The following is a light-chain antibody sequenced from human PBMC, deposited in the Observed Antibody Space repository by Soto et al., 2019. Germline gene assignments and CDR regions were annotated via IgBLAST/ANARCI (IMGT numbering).Light chain of an antibody. CDR3: QQYNNYPPWT. Sequence: DIQMTQSPSTLSASVGDRVTITCRASQSISSWLAWYQQKPGKAPKLLIYDASTLESQVPSRFSGSGSGTEFTLTISSLQLDDFATYYCQQYNNYPPWTFGQGTKVEIK. V-gene: IGKV1-5*01. CDR1: QSISSW. CDR2: DAS. J-gene: IGKJ1*01.